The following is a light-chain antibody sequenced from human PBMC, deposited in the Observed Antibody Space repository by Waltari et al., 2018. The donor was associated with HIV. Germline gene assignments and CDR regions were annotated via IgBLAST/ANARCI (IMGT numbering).Light chain of an antibody. CDR2: GAS. CDR1: QTISSMS. Sequence: EIVLTQSPRPLPLSPGERATPSCRASQTISSMSLAWYQQKPGQAPRLVISGASYRATGFPDRFSGSGSGTDFTLTIHRLEPEDFAVYYCQQYGTFPRTFGQGTKVEIK. J-gene: IGKJ1*01. V-gene: IGKV3-20*01. CDR3: QQYGTFPRT.